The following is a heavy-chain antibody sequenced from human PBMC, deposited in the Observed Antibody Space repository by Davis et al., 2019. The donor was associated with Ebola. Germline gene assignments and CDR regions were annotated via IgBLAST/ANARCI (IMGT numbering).Heavy chain of an antibody. D-gene: IGHD3-3*01. CDR2: ISSSSSYI. CDR1: GFTFSSYS. V-gene: IGHV3-21*01. J-gene: IGHJ6*02. Sequence: GESLKISCAASGFTFSSYSMNWVRQAPGKGLEWVSSISSSSSYIYYADSVKGRFTISRDNAKNSLYLQMNSLRAEDTAVYYCARAPLHYDFWSGYHSYYYGMDVWGQGTTVTASS. CDR3: ARAPLHYDFWSGYHSYYYGMDV.